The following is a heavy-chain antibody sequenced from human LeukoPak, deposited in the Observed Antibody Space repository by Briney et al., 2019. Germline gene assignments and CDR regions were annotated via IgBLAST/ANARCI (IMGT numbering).Heavy chain of an antibody. V-gene: IGHV4-59*12. CDR3: AREVGYCSGGSCYSYFDY. D-gene: IGHD2-15*01. CDR2: IHYSGST. J-gene: IGHJ4*02. CDR1: GVTISSYY. Sequence: SETLSLTCTVSGVTISSYYWNWIRQPPGKGLEWIGYIHYSGSTKYNPSLKSRVTISVDTSKNQFSLKLSSVTAADTAVYCCAREVGYCSGGSCYSYFDYWGQGTLVTVSS.